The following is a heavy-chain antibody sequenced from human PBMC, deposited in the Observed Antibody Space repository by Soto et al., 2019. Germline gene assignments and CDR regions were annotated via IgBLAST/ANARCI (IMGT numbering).Heavy chain of an antibody. V-gene: IGHV1-2*02. D-gene: IGHD6-6*01. J-gene: IGHJ5*02. CDR3: ARARGVISSSSSRHLLNWFDP. CDR1: GYTFTGYY. CDR2: INPNSGGT. Sequence: GASVKVSCKASGYTFTGYYMHWVRQAPGQGLERMGWINPNSGGTNYAQKFQGRVTMTRDTSISTAYMELSRLRSDDTAVYYCARARGVISSSSSRHLLNWFDPWGQGTLVTVSS.